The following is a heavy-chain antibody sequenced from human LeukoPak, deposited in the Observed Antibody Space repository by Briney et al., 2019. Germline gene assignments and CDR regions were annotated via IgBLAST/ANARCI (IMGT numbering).Heavy chain of an antibody. CDR3: AVIDSTLVRFDL. Sequence: GGSLRLYCVGSGFNFDFSDYVMGGGRQTPGKGLLWISAISGPGVGTYYANSMEGRFTISRDNSKNTLFLQMNSLRAGDTAKYYCAVIDSTLVRFDLWGRGTHVIVSS. CDR2: ISGPGVGT. J-gene: IGHJ4*02. D-gene: IGHD3-10*01. CDR1: GFNFDFSDYV. V-gene: IGHV3-23*01.